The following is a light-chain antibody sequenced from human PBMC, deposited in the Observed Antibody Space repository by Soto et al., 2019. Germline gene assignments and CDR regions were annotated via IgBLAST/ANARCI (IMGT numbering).Light chain of an antibody. V-gene: IGLV2-14*01. J-gene: IGLJ1*01. CDR2: EVC. CDR1: SSDVGAYNY. CDR3: SSYRSSTTFV. Sequence: QSFLTQHASVSGSPGQSITIACTGTSSDVGAYNYVSWYQQYPGKAPKVIIFEVCKRPSGVSNRFSGSKSGDTASLTISGLQAEDEADYYCSSYRSSTTFVFGTGTKVTVL.